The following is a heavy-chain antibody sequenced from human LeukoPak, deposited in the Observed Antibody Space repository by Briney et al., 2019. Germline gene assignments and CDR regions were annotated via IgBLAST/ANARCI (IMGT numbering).Heavy chain of an antibody. J-gene: IGHJ4*02. Sequence: SETLSLTCNVSGGSISSYYWSWIRQPAGKGLEWIGRIYTSGSTNYNPSLKSRVTMSVDTSKNQFSLKLSSVTAADTAVYYCARVSPHIVVVVAATRGDYFDYWGQGTLVTVSS. V-gene: IGHV4-4*07. D-gene: IGHD2-15*01. CDR3: ARVSPHIVVVVAATRGDYFDY. CDR2: IYTSGST. CDR1: GGSISSYY.